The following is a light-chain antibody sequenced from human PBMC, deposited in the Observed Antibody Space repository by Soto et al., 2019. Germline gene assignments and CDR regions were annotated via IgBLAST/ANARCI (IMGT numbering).Light chain of an antibody. V-gene: IGKV3-15*01. CDR2: GGS. Sequence: EIVMTQSPATLSVSPGERATLSCRASQSVSNKLAWYQQKPGQAPRLLIYGGSTRATGIPARFSGSGSGTEFTLTISSLQSEDFEVYYCQQYDNWPLTFGGGAKVEIQ. CDR1: QSVSNK. CDR3: QQYDNWPLT. J-gene: IGKJ4*01.